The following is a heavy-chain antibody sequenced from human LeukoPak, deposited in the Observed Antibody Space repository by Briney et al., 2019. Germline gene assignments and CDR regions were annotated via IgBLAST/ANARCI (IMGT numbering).Heavy chain of an antibody. J-gene: IGHJ4*02. V-gene: IGHV1-3*01. Sequence: ASVKVSCKASGYTFTSYAMHWVRQAPGQRLEWMGWINAGNGNTKYSQKFQGRVTITRDTSASTAYMELSSLRSEDTAVYYCARGGVDDILTTTFDYWGQGTLVTVSS. CDR3: ARGGVDDILTTTFDY. D-gene: IGHD3-9*01. CDR2: INAGNGNT. CDR1: GYTFTSYA.